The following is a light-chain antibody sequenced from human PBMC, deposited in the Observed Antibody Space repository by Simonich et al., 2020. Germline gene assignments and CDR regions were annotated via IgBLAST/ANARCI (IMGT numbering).Light chain of an antibody. CDR3: QQSYSTPYT. J-gene: IGKJ2*01. V-gene: IGKV1-39*01. Sequence: EIQMTQSPSSLSASVGDRVTITCRASQRISRYLKWYQQKPGKAPKLLSYAASSLQSGGPERFSGSGSGTDFTLTSSSLQPEDFATYYCQQSYSTPYTFGQGTKLEIK. CDR1: QRISRY. CDR2: AAS.